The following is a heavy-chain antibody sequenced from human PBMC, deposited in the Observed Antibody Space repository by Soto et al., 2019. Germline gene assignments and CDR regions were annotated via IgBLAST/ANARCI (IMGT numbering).Heavy chain of an antibody. J-gene: IGHJ4*02. CDR2: ISGSGGST. D-gene: IGHD3-22*01. CDR1: GFTFSSYA. V-gene: IGHV3-23*01. Sequence: GGSLRLSCAASGFTFSSYAMSWVRQAPGKGLEWVSAISGSGGSTYYADSVKGRFTISRDNSKNTLYLQMNSLRAEDTAVYYCAKAYYYDSSGYLDYLDYWGQGTLVTVSS. CDR3: AKAYYYDSSGYLDYLDY.